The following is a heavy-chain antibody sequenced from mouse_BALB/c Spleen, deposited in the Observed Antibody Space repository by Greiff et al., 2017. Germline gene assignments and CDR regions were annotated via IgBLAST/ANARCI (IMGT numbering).Heavy chain of an antibody. D-gene: IGHD3-2*01. Sequence: QVQLQQSGPELVRPGVSVKISCKGSGYTFTDYAMHWVKQSHAKSLEWIGVISTYYGNTNYNQKFKGKATMTVDKSSSTAYMELARLTSEDSAIYYCAIDSSGYVYWGQGTLVTVSA. CDR1: GYTFTDYA. J-gene: IGHJ3*01. CDR3: AIDSSGYVY. V-gene: IGHV1-67*01. CDR2: ISTYYGNT.